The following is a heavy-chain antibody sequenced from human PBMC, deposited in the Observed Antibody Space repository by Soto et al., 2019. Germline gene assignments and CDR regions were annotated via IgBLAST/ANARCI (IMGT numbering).Heavy chain of an antibody. Sequence: QVQLVQSGAEVKKPGSSVKVSCKASGGTFSSYAISWVRQAPGQGLEWMGGIIPIFGTANYAQKFQGRVTITADESTSTAYMELSSLRSEDTAVYYCARVRFWSGYYTSGGYFDCWGQGTLVTVSS. CDR3: ARVRFWSGYYTSGGYFDC. V-gene: IGHV1-69*01. CDR1: GGTFSSYA. J-gene: IGHJ4*02. D-gene: IGHD3-3*01. CDR2: IIPIFGTA.